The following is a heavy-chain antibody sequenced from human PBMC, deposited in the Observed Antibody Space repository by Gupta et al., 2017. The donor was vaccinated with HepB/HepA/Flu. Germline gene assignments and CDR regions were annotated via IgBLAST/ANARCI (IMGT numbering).Heavy chain of an antibody. D-gene: IGHD1-1*01. CDR3: AREPTNNWPFDS. CDR1: PGSISGYF. CDR2: VYPSGSA. V-gene: IGHV4-4*07. J-gene: IGHJ4*02. Sequence: QVHLQESGPGLVKPSGPLSLTCTVSPGSISGYFWHWIRQPAGRGLEWLGRVYPSGSANYNPSLNRRVTMSVDKSKNQFSLNLISVTTADTAVYFCAREPTNNWPFDSGGQGPLVTVSS.